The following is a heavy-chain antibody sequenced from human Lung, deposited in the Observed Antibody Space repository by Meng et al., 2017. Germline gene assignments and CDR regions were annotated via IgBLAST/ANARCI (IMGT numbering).Heavy chain of an antibody. D-gene: IGHD2-2*01. J-gene: IGHJ4*02. CDR2: IIPVLGIA. Sequence: QVQLVKSGAEVKKPGSSVKASCKASGGTCTTYTFNWVRQAPGHGLDWMGQIIPVLGIANYAQKFQGRVTITADKSTSTAYMELSSLTHDDTAIYFCATEYCGSTSCYVDFWGQGTLVTVSS. CDR1: GGTCTTYT. V-gene: IGHV1-69*10. CDR3: ATEYCGSTSCYVDF.